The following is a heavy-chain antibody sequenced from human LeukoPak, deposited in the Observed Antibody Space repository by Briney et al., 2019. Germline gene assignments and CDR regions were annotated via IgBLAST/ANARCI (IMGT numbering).Heavy chain of an antibody. Sequence: GASVKVSCKASGYTFTSYYMHWVRQAPGQGLEWMGIINPSGGSTSYAQKFQGRVTMTRDTSTSTAYMELRSLRSDDTAVYYCARVELWLDYWGQGTLVTVSS. CDR3: ARVELWLDY. D-gene: IGHD5-18*01. V-gene: IGHV1-46*01. CDR1: GYTFTSYY. CDR2: INPSGGST. J-gene: IGHJ4*02.